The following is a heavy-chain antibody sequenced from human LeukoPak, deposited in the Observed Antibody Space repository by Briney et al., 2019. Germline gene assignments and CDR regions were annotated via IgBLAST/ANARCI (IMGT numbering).Heavy chain of an antibody. CDR3: ARTRLGGYMDV. V-gene: IGHV3-66*01. J-gene: IGHJ6*03. CDR2: IYSGGST. D-gene: IGHD3-16*01. Sequence: GGSLRLSCAASGFTVSSNYMSWVRQAPGKGLEGVSVIYSGGSTYYADSVKGRFTISRDNSKNTLYLQMNSLRAEDTAVYYCARTRLGGYMDVWGKGTTVTISS. CDR1: GFTVSSNY.